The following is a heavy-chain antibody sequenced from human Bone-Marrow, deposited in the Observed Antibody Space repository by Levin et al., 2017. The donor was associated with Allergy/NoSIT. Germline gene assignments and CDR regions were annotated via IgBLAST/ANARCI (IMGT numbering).Heavy chain of an antibody. Sequence: ASVKVSCKASGYTFTGYHIHWVRQAPGQGLEWMGWITPSTGGTTYAQKFRGRVTMTRDASVNTVYMELTKLSSDDTAEYFCARDRLPSGGNTGTFDLWGHGTIVTVSS. J-gene: IGHJ3*01. D-gene: IGHD4-23*01. CDR1: GYTFTGYH. V-gene: IGHV1-2*02. CDR3: ARDRLPSGGNTGTFDL. CDR2: ITPSTGGT.